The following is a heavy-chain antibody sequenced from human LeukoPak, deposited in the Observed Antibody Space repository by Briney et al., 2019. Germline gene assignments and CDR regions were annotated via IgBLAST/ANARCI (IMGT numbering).Heavy chain of an antibody. J-gene: IGHJ4*02. D-gene: IGHD3-10*01. Sequence: GASVKVSCKASGYTFSGYYIHWVRQAPGQGLEWMGWIRPDSGGTNYAQKFQGRVTMTRDTSISTAYMELSRLTSDDTAVYYCARGNFYDNKGYSPELRYWGQGTLVTVSS. V-gene: IGHV1-2*02. CDR1: GYTFSGYY. CDR3: ARGNFYDNKGYSPELRY. CDR2: IRPDSGGT.